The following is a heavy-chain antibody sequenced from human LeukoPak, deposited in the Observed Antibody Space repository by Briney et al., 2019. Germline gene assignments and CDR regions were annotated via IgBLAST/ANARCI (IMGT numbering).Heavy chain of an antibody. D-gene: IGHD2-21*02. CDR1: GGTLSSYA. CDR3: ARAYCGGDCYHEYFQH. CDR2: IIPIFGTA. V-gene: IGHV1-69*13. J-gene: IGHJ1*01. Sequence: SVKVSCKASGGTLSSYAISWVRQAPGQGLEWMGGIIPIFGTANYAQKFQGRVTITADESTSTAYMELSSLRSEDTAVYYCARAYCGGDCYHEYFQHWGQGTLVTVSS.